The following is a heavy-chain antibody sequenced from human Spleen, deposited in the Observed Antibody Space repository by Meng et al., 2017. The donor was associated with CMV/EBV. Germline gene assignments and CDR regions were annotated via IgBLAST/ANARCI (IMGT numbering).Heavy chain of an antibody. CDR2: INTYNGDT. J-gene: IGHJ5*02. D-gene: IGHD3-3*01. Sequence: ASVKVSCKASGYTFTRYGIGWVRQAPGQGLEWMGWINTYNGDTNYAEKFQGRVTMTTDTSTSTAYTELRSLRSDDTAMYYCARDDGTMGFDPWGQGTLVTVSS. CDR1: GYTFTRYG. V-gene: IGHV1-18*01. CDR3: ARDDGTMGFDP.